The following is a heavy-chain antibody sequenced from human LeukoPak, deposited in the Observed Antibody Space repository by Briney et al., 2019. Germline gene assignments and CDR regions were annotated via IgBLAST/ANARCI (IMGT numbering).Heavy chain of an antibody. CDR3: ARGARSNAIDY. Sequence: PRGSLRLSCAGSGFTFSSYAMSWVRRAPGKGLEWVSSISGSAGYTYHADSVQGRFTMSSDNSKNTLYLQMHSLRADDTAVYYCARGARSNAIDYWGQGTLVTVSS. CDR2: ISGSAGYT. D-gene: IGHD1-26*01. J-gene: IGHJ4*02. CDR1: GFTFSSYA. V-gene: IGHV3-23*01.